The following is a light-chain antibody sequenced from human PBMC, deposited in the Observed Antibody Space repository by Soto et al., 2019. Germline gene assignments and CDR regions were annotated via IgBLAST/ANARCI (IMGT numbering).Light chain of an antibody. V-gene: IGLV2-14*03. CDR3: SSFTGTTTLVV. CDR2: GVS. Sequence: LTQPASVSGSPGQSITISCTGTSSDVGAYKYVSWYHQHPGKVPKLIIYGVSNRPSGVSNRFSGSKSGNTAFLTISGLQPEDEADYYCSSFTGTTTLVVFGTGTKVTVL. J-gene: IGLJ1*01. CDR1: SSDVGAYKY.